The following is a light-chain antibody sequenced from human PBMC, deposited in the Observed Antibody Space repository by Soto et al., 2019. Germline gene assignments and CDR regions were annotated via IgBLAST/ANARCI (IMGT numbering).Light chain of an antibody. CDR3: QVWDSSSDHVV. V-gene: IGLV3-21*02. CDR2: DDH. CDR1: NIGRKS. Sequence: SYELTKPPSVSVAPGQTARITCGGNNIGRKSVHWYQQKPGQAPVLVVYDDHDRPSGIPERFSGSNSGSTATLTISRVEAGDEADYYCQVWDSSSDHVVFGGGTQLTVL. J-gene: IGLJ2*01.